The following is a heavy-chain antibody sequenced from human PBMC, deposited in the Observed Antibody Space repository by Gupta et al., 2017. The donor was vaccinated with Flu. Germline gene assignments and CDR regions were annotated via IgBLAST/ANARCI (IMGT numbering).Heavy chain of an antibody. CDR2: IGPSGESNI. V-gene: IGHV3-11*01. Sequence: RQAPGKGLEWVSCIGPSGESNIYYADFVKGRFTISRDNAKNSLFLQMDSLRVEDTSIYYCARGMKHRTDASDMWGRGTMVKVSS. CDR3: ARGMKHRTDASDM. J-gene: IGHJ3*02.